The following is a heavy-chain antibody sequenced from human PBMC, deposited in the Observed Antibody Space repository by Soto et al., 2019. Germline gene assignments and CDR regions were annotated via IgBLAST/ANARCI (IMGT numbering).Heavy chain of an antibody. D-gene: IGHD3-3*01. CDR1: GFTFSSYG. J-gene: IGHJ5*02. CDR2: ISYDGSNK. Sequence: GGSLRLSCAASGFTFSSYGMHWVRQAPGKGLEWVAVISYDGSNKYYADSVKGRFTISRDNSKNTLCLQMNSLRAEDTAVYYCAKDSRFLEWSGWFDPWGQGTLVTVSS. V-gene: IGHV3-30*18. CDR3: AKDSRFLEWSGWFDP.